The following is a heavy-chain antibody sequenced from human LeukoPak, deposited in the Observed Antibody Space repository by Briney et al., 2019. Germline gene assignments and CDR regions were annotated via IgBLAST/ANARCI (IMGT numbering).Heavy chain of an antibody. D-gene: IGHD3-10*01. CDR2: ISSSSSYI. J-gene: IGHJ6*03. Sequence: GGSLRLSCAASGFTFSNYNMNWVRQAPGKGLEWVSSISSSSSYIYYAYSVKGRFTISRDTAKKSLYLQMNSLRAEATAVYYCARDEIFGVVRGYYYYMDVWGKGTAVTVSS. CDR1: GFTFSNYN. V-gene: IGHV3-21*01. CDR3: ARDEIFGVVRGYYYYMDV.